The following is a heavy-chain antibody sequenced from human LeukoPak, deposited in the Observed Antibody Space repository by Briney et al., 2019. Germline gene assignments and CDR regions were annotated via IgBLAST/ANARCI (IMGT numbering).Heavy chain of an antibody. CDR1: GFYFSRYG. J-gene: IGHJ4*02. CDR2: IRSSDSTT. V-gene: IGHV3-48*04. CDR3: AKRADSSAHSFDY. D-gene: IGHD3-22*01. Sequence: TGGSLRLSCAASGFYFSRYGMKWVRQAPGKGLEWLSYIRSSDSTTYYADSVKGRFTISRDNAKNSLYLQMDSLRVEDTAVYYCAKRADSSAHSFDYWGQGTLVTVSS.